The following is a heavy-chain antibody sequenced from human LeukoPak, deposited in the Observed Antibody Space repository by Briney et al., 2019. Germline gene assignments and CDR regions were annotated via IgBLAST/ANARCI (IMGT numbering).Heavy chain of an antibody. CDR1: GGSISSGDYY. V-gene: IGHV4-39*07. J-gene: IGHJ4*02. D-gene: IGHD3-22*01. Sequence: KPSQTLSLTCTVSGGSISSGDYYWSWIRQPPGKGLEWIGSIYYSGSTYYNPSLKSRVTISVDTSKNQFSLKLSSVTAADTAVYYCARDPGPLDYDSSGTPREDDYWGQGTLVTVSS. CDR3: ARDPGPLDYDSSGTPREDDY. CDR2: IYYSGST.